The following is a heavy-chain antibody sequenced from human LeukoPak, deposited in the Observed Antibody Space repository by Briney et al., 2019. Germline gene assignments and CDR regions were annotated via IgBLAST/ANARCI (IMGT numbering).Heavy chain of an antibody. Sequence: PSETLSLTCGVSGGSISSTNWWSWVRQPPGQGLEWIGEFSLTGRTNYDPSLNGRVTMSLNESRNQLSLNLTSLTAADTAIYYCSGESGAFCPFGYWGQGTLVIVPP. J-gene: IGHJ4*02. D-gene: IGHD1-26*01. CDR2: FSLTGRT. CDR3: SGESGAFCPFGY. V-gene: IGHV4-4*02. CDR1: GGSISSTNW.